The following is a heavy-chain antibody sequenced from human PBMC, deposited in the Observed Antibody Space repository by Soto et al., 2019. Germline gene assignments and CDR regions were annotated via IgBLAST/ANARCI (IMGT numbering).Heavy chain of an antibody. CDR2: IYSGGST. Sequence: GGSLRLSCAASGFTVSSNYMSWVRQAPGKGLEWVSVIYSGGSTYYADSVKGRFTISRDNSKNTLYLQMNSLRAEDTAIYYCAKDFSSSSGSFFHFDYWGQGT. J-gene: IGHJ4*02. CDR3: AKDFSSSSGSFFHFDY. V-gene: IGHV3-66*01. D-gene: IGHD1-26*01. CDR1: GFTVSSNY.